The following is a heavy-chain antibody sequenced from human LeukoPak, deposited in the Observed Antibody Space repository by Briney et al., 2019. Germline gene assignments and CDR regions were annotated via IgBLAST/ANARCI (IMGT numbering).Heavy chain of an antibody. Sequence: PSETLSLTCAVYGGSFSGYYWSWIRQLPGKGLEWIGEINHSGSTNYNPSLKSRVTISVDTSKNQFSLKLSSVTAADTAVYYCAKDGDRWYESGYFDYWGQGTLVTVSS. CDR2: INHSGST. CDR1: GGSFSGYY. CDR3: AKDGDRWYESGYFDY. D-gene: IGHD6-13*01. J-gene: IGHJ4*02. V-gene: IGHV4-34*01.